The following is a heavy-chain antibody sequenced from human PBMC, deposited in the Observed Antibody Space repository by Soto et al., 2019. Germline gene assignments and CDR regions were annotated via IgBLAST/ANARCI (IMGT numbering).Heavy chain of an antibody. CDR1: GYTFTGYY. J-gene: IGHJ6*02. Sequence: ASVKVSCKASGYTFTGYYMHWVRQAPGQGLEWMGWINPNSGGTNYAQKFQGRVTMTRDTSISTAYMELSRLRSDDTAVYYCARVPYYDFWSGYRRYGMDVWGQGTTVTAP. CDR2: INPNSGGT. V-gene: IGHV1-2*02. CDR3: ARVPYYDFWSGYRRYGMDV. D-gene: IGHD3-3*01.